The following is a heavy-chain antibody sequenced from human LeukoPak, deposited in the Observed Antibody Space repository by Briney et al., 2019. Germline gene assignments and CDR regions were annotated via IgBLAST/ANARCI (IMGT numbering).Heavy chain of an antibody. D-gene: IGHD2-21*02. CDR3: ARDSGSYCGGDCYSFDY. J-gene: IGHJ4*02. CDR2: ISSSSSYI. V-gene: IGHV3-21*01. Sequence: GGSLRLSCAASGFTFSNYSMNWVRQAPGKGLEWVSSISSSSSYIYYADSVKGRFTISRDNAKNSLYLQMNSLRAEDTAVYYCARDSGSYCGGDCYSFDYWGQGTLVTVSS. CDR1: GFTFSNYS.